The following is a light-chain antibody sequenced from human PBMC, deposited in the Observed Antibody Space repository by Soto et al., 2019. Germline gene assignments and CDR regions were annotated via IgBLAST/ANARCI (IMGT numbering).Light chain of an antibody. CDR3: QQSNSYYT. CDR2: DAS. CDR1: QSISSW. V-gene: IGKV1-5*01. Sequence: DIQMTQSPSTLSASVGDRVTITCRASQSISSWLAWYQQKPGKATKLLIYDASSLESGVPSRFSGSGSGTEFTLTLSSLQPDDFATYYCQQSNSYYTLGQGTKLEIK. J-gene: IGKJ2*01.